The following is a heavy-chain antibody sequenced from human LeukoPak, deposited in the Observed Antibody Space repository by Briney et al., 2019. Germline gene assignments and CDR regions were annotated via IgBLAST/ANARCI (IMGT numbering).Heavy chain of an antibody. J-gene: IGHJ4*02. CDR1: GFTFSSYW. Sequence: PGGSLRLSCAASGFTFSSYWMSWVRQAPEKGLKWVANIKQDGSEKYYVDSVKGRFTISRDNSKNSLYLQMNSLRAEDTAVYYCARDGGMIVVVTGFDYWGQGTLVTVSS. CDR2: IKQDGSEK. V-gene: IGHV3-7*03. CDR3: ARDGGMIVVVTGFDY. D-gene: IGHD3-22*01.